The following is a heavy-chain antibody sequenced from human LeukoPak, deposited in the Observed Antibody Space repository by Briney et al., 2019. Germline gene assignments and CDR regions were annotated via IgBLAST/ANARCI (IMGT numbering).Heavy chain of an antibody. D-gene: IGHD4-11*01. CDR1: GYTFTSYY. J-gene: IGHJ3*02. Sequence: ASVKVSCKASGYTFTSYYMHWVRQASGQGLEWMGIINPRGGCTNYAQKFKGRVTISVDTSKNQFSMKLSSVTAADTAVYYCARGDDYSNGDAFDIWGQGTMVSVSS. CDR3: ARGDDYSNGDAFDI. CDR2: INPRGGCT. V-gene: IGHV1-46*01.